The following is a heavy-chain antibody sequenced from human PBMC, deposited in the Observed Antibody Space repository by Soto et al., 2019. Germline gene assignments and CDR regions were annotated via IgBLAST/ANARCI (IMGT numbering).Heavy chain of an antibody. D-gene: IGHD1-26*01. V-gene: IGHV4-59*01. J-gene: IGHJ6*02. CDR3: ARDRGGSGSYYRLAYYYGMDV. CDR2: IYYSGST. CDR1: GGSISSYY. Sequence: SETLSLTCTVSGGSISSYYWSWIRQPPGKGLEWIGYIYYSGSTNYNPSLKSRVTISVDTSKNQFSLKLSSVTAADTAGYYCARDRGGSGSYYRLAYYYGMDVWGQGTTVTVSS.